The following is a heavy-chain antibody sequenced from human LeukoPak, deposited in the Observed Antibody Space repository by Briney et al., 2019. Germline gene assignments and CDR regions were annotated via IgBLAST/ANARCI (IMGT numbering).Heavy chain of an antibody. CDR2: IYYSGGT. D-gene: IGHD2-15*01. Sequence: PSETLSLTCNVSGGSISSYYWSWIRQPPGKGLEWIGYIYYSGGTNYNPSLKSRVTISVDTSKNQFSLKLSSVTAADTAVYYCARGGRYCSGGSCYPIWFDPWGQGTLVTVSS. V-gene: IGHV4-59*01. CDR3: ARGGRYCSGGSCYPIWFDP. CDR1: GGSISSYY. J-gene: IGHJ5*02.